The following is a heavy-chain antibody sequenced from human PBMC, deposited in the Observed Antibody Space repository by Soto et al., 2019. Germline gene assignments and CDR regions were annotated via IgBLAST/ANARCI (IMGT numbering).Heavy chain of an antibody. CDR1: GFSLSTSGVG. CDR3: AHRRIEGERSRTYYNYGMDV. D-gene: IGHD1-26*01. V-gene: IGHV2-5*01. CDR2: IYWNDDK. J-gene: IGHJ6*02. Sequence: SGPTMVNPTQTLTLTCTFSGFSLSTSGVGVGWIRQPPGKALEWLALIYWNDDKRYSPSLKNSLTITKDTSKNQVVLTMSNMDPVDTATYYCAHRRIEGERSRTYYNYGMDVGGQGTTVTVS.